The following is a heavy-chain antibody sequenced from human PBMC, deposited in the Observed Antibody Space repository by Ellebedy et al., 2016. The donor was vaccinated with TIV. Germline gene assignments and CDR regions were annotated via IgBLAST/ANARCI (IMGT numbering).Heavy chain of an antibody. CDR2: ISGSGGST. CDR3: AKAVTSAAAGTGNFDY. D-gene: IGHD6-13*01. CDR1: GFTFSSYA. Sequence: GESLKISCAASGFTFSSYAMSWVRQAPGKGLEWVSAISGSGGSTYYADSVKGRFTISRDNSKNTLYLQMNSLRAEDTAVYYCAKAVTSAAAGTGNFDYWGQGTLVTVSS. V-gene: IGHV3-23*01. J-gene: IGHJ4*02.